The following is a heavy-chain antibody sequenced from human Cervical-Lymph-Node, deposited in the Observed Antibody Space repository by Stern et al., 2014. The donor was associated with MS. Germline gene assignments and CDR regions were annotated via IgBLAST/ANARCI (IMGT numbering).Heavy chain of an antibody. CDR1: GGSISSYY. D-gene: IGHD6-13*01. Sequence: QVQLQQWGPGLVKPSETLSLTCTVSGGSISSYYWSWIRQPPGKGLAWIAYIYYSGHTDYNPSLQGRVTLSVDTSKNQISLRLSSVTAADTAVYYCARGYSSSWYGGRFFNYWGQGTLVTVSS. V-gene: IGHV4-59*01. J-gene: IGHJ4*02. CDR2: IYYSGHT. CDR3: ARGYSSSWYGGRFFNY.